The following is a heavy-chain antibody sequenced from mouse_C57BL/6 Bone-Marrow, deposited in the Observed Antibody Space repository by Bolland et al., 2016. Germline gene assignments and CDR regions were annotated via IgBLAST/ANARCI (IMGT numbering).Heavy chain of an antibody. CDR2: ISYDGSN. J-gene: IGHJ3*01. CDR3: ARSTGFAY. V-gene: IGHV3-6*01. Sequence: ISYDGSNNYNPSLKNRISITRDTSKNQFFLKLNSVTTEDTATYYCARSTGFAYWGQGT.